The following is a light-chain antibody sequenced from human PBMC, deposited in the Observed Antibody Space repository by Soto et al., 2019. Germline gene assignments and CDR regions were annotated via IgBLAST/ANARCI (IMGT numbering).Light chain of an antibody. Sequence: EVVLSQSPATLSVSPGERATLSCRASQSVSSYLAWYQQRPGQAPRLLIYAASSRATGIPDRFTGSGSGTDFALTISRLEPEDFAVYFCQQHGSSPLTFGGGTKV. CDR2: AAS. V-gene: IGKV3-20*01. CDR3: QQHGSSPLT. CDR1: QSVSSY. J-gene: IGKJ4*01.